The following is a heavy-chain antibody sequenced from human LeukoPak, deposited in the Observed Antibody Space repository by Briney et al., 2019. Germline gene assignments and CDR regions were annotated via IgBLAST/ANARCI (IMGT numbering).Heavy chain of an antibody. V-gene: IGHV3-7*05. J-gene: IGHJ4*02. CDR2: IKQDGGEK. D-gene: IGHD3-22*01. CDR3: ARDFSNKFYFDSSGFDY. Sequence: GGSLRLSCAAFGFTFSTYWMSWVRQAPGKGLEWVASIKQDGGEKYYVDSVKGRFTISRDNAENSLYLQMNSLRAEDTAVYYCARDFSNKFYFDSSGFDYWGQGTLVTVSS. CDR1: GFTFSTYW.